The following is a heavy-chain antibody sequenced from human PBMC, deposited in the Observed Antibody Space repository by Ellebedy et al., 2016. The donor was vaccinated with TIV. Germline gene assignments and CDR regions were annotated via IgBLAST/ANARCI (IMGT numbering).Heavy chain of an antibody. D-gene: IGHD6-13*01. CDR3: AKDRVAAAGTGWVDY. J-gene: IGHJ4*02. Sequence: GESLKISXAASGFTFTNYAMSWVRQAPGKGLEWVSAISGSGGTTYYADSVKGRFTISRDNSKNTLYLQMNSLRAEDTAVYYCAKDRVAAAGTGWVDYWGQGALVTVSS. V-gene: IGHV3-23*01. CDR2: ISGSGGTT. CDR1: GFTFTNYA.